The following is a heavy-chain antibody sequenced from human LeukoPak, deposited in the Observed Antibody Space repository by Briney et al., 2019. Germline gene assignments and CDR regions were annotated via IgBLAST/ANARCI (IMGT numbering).Heavy chain of an antibody. D-gene: IGHD2-8*01. Sequence: ASVKVSCKASGYTFTSYDINWVRQATGQGLEWMGWMNPNSGNTGYAQKFQGRVTMTRNTSISTAYMELSSLRSEDTAVYYCARLYCTNGVCYAERNWFDPWGQGTLVTVSS. J-gene: IGHJ5*02. V-gene: IGHV1-8*01. CDR3: ARLYCTNGVCYAERNWFDP. CDR2: MNPNSGNT. CDR1: GYTFTSYD.